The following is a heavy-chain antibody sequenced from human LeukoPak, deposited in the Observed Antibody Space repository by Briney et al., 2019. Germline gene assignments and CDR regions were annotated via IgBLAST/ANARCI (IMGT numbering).Heavy chain of an antibody. D-gene: IGHD4-17*01. CDR1: GFTFINYG. CDR3: ANYGDYQYFDY. CDR2: ISYDGTNK. Sequence: GGSLRLSCAASGFTFINYGMHWVRQAQGKGLEWVAVISYDGTNKYYADSVKGRFTISRDNSKNTLYLQMNSLKTDDTAVYYCANYGDYQYFDYWGQGTPVTVSS. J-gene: IGHJ4*02. V-gene: IGHV3-30*18.